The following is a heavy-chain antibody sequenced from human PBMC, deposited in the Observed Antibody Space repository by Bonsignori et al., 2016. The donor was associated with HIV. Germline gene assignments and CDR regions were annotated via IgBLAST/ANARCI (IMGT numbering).Heavy chain of an antibody. Sequence: WVRQAPGQGLEWMGWLNPASGHGGFVQKFQGRATMTWNTSISTTFLELSSLRYDDTAVFYCAIRKGGSSLAPFNYWGQGTLVTVSS. D-gene: IGHD1-26*01. J-gene: IGHJ4*02. CDR2: LNPASGHG. V-gene: IGHV1-8*01. CDR3: AIRKGGSSLAPFNY.